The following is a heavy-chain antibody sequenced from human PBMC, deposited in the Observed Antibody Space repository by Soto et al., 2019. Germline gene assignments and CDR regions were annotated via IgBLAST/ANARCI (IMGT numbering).Heavy chain of an antibody. CDR3: ARDLLTTRVNDFDY. J-gene: IGHJ4*02. D-gene: IGHD4-4*01. CDR1: GFTFSSYA. CDR2: ISYDGSNK. Sequence: GGSLRLSCAASGFTFSSYAMHWVRQAPGKGLEWVAVISYDGSNKYYADSVKGRFTISRDNSKNTLYLQMNSLRAEDTAVYYCARDLLTTRVNDFDYWGQGTLVTVSS. V-gene: IGHV3-30-3*01.